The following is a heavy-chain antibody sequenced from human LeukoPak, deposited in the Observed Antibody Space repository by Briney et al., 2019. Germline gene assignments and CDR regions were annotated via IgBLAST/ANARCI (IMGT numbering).Heavy chain of an antibody. J-gene: IGHJ4*02. V-gene: IGHV3-9*01. CDR3: TKDFYRDFYDSVDYYFHY. CDR2: INSNNGII. D-gene: IGHD3-22*01. CDR1: GFIFDDFA. Sequence: GGSLRLSCAASGFIFDDFAKHWVRQVPGKGLEWVSGINSNNGIIGYADSVKGRFSISRDNAKDSLYLQMNSLRPEDTALYYCTKDFYRDFYDSVDYYFHYWGQGTLVTVSS.